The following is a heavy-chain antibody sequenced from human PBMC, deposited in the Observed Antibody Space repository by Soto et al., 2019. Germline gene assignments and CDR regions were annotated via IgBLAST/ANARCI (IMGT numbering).Heavy chain of an antibody. V-gene: IGHV4-30-4*01. D-gene: IGHD3-10*01. CDR2: IYYSGST. CDR3: ARDREFYGMDV. J-gene: IGHJ6*02. Sequence: PSETLSLTCTVSGGSISSGDYYWSWIRQPPGKGLEWIGYIYYSGSTYYNPSLKSRVTISVDTSKNQFSLKLSSVTAADTAVYYCARDREFYGMDVWGQGTTVTVSS. CDR1: GGSISSGDYY.